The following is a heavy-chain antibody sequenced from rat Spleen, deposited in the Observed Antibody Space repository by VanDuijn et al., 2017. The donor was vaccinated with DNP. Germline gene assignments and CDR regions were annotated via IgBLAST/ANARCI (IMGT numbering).Heavy chain of an antibody. CDR1: GFTFSNYD. J-gene: IGHJ2*01. CDR3: TTEAADY. Sequence: EVRLVESGGGLVQPGRSLKLSCAASGFTFSNYDMAWVRQAPKKGLEWVATISYDGSSTYYRDSVKGRFTISRDNAKSTLYLQMDSLRSEDTATYYCTTEAADYWGQGVMVTVSS. CDR2: ISYDGSST. V-gene: IGHV5-7*01.